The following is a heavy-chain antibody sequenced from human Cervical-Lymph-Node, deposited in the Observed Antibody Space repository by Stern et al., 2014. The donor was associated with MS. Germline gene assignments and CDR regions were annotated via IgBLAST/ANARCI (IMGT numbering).Heavy chain of an antibody. CDR1: GGSISSYY. J-gene: IGHJ4*02. V-gene: IGHV4-59*01. CDR3: ARLTTVTAFDY. Sequence: VQLVESGPGLVKPSETLSLTCTVSGGSISSYYWSCIRQPPGKGLEWIGYIYYSGSTDYNPSLKSRVTISVDTSKNQFSLKLSSVTAADTAVYYCARLTTVTAFDYWGQGTLVTVSS. CDR2: IYYSGST. D-gene: IGHD4-17*01.